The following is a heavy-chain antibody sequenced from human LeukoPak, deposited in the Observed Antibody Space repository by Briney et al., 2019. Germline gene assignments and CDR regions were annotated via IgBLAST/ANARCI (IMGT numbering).Heavy chain of an antibody. J-gene: IGHJ4*02. Sequence: ASVEVSCKASGYTFTSYGISWVRQAPGQGLEWMGWISAYNGNTNYAQKLQGRVTMTTDTSTSTAYMELRSPRSDDTAVYYCARGRVGHPPDDYWGQGTLVTVSS. V-gene: IGHV1-18*01. CDR2: ISAYNGNT. CDR3: ARGRVGHPPDDY. CDR1: GYTFTSYG.